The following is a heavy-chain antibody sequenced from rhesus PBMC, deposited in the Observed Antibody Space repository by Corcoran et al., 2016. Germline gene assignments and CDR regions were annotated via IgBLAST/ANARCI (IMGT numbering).Heavy chain of an antibody. J-gene: IGHJ6*01. V-gene: IGHV3S42*01. CDR1: GFTFSSYW. CDR2: INGGGGTP. Sequence: EVQLVESGGGLAKPGGSLRLSCAASGFTFSSYWMNWVRQTPGKGVGWIPSINGGGGTPYYADSVKGRCTISRDNSKNTLSLQMNSLRAEDTAVYYCAKADSWGQGVVVTVSS. CDR3: AKADS.